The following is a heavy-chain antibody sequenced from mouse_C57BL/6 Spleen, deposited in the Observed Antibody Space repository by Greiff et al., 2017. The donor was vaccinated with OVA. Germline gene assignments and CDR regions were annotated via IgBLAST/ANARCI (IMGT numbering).Heavy chain of an antibody. CDR3: ARYGSNYFDY. CDR1: GFTFTDYY. V-gene: IGHV7-3*01. D-gene: IGHD1-1*01. CDR2: IRNKANGYTT. J-gene: IGHJ2*01. Sequence: VQLKESGGGLVQPGGSLSLSCAASGFTFTDYYMSWVRQPPGKALEWLGFIRNKANGYTTEYSASVKGRFTISRDNSQSILYLQMNALRAEDSATYYCARYGSNYFDYWGQGTTLTVSS.